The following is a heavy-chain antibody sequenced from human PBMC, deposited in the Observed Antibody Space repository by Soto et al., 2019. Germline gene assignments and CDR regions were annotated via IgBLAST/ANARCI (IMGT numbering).Heavy chain of an antibody. D-gene: IGHD4-4*01. J-gene: IGHJ5*02. V-gene: IGHV4-39*01. CDR3: ARHPSNFWFDP. Sequence: SETLSLTCTVSGCSIISSSYLWGWIRQPPGKGLEWIGSIYYSGSTYYNPSLKSRVTVSVDTSKNQFSLKLSSVTAADTAVYYCARHPSNFWFDPWGQGTLVTVS. CDR1: GCSIISSSYL. CDR2: IYYSGST.